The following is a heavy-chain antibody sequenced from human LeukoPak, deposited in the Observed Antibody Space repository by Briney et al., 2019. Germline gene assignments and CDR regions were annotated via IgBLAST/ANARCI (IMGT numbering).Heavy chain of an antibody. CDR1: TFTFSSCW. J-gene: IGHJ5*02. CDR2: IKDDGSEK. Sequence: PGGSLRLSCAASTFTFSSCWMSWVRQAPGKGLEWVATIKDDGSEKYYVDSVSGRFTISRDNAKNSLYLQMNSLRAEDTAVYYCARRGTYQNWFDPWGQGTLVTVSS. D-gene: IGHD3-16*01. V-gene: IGHV3-7*01. CDR3: ARRGTYQNWFDP.